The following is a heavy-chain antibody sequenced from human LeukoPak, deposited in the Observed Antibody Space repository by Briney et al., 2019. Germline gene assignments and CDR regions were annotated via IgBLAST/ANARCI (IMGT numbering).Heavy chain of an antibody. CDR1: GGSFSGYY. Sequence: PSETLSLTSAVYGGSFSGYYWSWIRQPPGKGLEWIGEINHSGSTNYNPSLKSRVTISVDTSKNQFSLKLSSVTAADTAVYYCARPGGYCSSTSCNYYYYYMDVWGKGTTVTVSS. CDR2: INHSGST. V-gene: IGHV4-34*01. CDR3: ARPGGYCSSTSCNYYYYYMDV. D-gene: IGHD2-2*01. J-gene: IGHJ6*03.